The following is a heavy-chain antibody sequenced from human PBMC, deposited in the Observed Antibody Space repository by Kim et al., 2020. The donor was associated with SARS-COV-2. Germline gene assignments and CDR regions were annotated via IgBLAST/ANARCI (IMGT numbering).Heavy chain of an antibody. CDR3: AKEGAYSSFEY. V-gene: IGHV3-23*01. J-gene: IGHJ4*02. CDR1: GFTFSNYA. Sequence: GGSLRLSCAASGFTFSNYAMNWVRQAPGKGLEWVSFITGSGGSGATTYYADSVKGRFTISRDNSKNTLYLQMNSLRAEDTAVYYCAKEGAYSSFEYWGQG. CDR2: ITGSGGSGATT. D-gene: IGHD6-13*01.